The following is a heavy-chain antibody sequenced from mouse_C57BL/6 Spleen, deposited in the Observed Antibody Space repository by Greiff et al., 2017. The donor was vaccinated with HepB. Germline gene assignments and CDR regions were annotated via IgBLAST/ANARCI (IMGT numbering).Heavy chain of an antibody. J-gene: IGHJ3*01. CDR3: ARGGTGTGAWFAY. D-gene: IGHD4-1*01. Sequence: QVQLQQPGAELVKPGASVKMSCKASGYTFTSYWITWVKQRPGQGLEWIGDIYPGSGSTNYNEKFKSKATLTVDTSSSTAYMQLSSLTSEDSAVYYCARGGTGTGAWFAYWGQGTLVTVSA. V-gene: IGHV1-55*01. CDR1: GYTFTSYW. CDR2: IYPGSGST.